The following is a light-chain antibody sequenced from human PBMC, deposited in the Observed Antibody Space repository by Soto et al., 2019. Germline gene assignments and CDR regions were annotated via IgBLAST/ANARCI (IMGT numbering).Light chain of an antibody. CDR1: QGISNW. V-gene: IGKV1D-12*01. Sequence: DIQMTQSPSSVSASAGDRVTITCRASQGISNWLAWYQQKPGKAPKLLIYAASSLQRGVPSRFSGSGSGTDLSLTISSLHPEDVATYFCQQANSFPLTFGPGTKVDIK. CDR2: AAS. CDR3: QQANSFPLT. J-gene: IGKJ3*01.